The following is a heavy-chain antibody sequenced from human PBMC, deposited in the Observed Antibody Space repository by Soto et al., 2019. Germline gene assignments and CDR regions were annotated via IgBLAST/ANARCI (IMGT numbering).Heavy chain of an antibody. CDR1: GYTFTSYG. V-gene: IGHV1-18*01. CDR2: ISAYNGKT. J-gene: IGHJ4*02. CDR3: ARGGIDFDWLRIDY. Sequence: GASVKVSCKASGYTFTSYGISWVRQAPGQGLEWMGWISAYNGKTNYAQKLQGRVTMTTDESTSTAYMELSSLRSEDTAVYYCARGGIDFDWLRIDYWGQGTLVTVSS. D-gene: IGHD3-9*01.